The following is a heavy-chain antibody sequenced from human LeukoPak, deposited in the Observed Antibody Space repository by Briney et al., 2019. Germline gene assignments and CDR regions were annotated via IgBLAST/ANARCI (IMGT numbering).Heavy chain of an antibody. CDR3: ARGGFSGPLWLLSRSFDY. Sequence: PSESLSLTCTVSGGSISSYYWSWIRQPAGKGLEWIGRIYSSGSTNYNPSLKSRVTMSVDTSKNQFSLKLSSVTAADTAVYYCARGGFSGPLWLLSRSFDYWGQGTLVTVSS. J-gene: IGHJ4*02. CDR2: IYSSGST. V-gene: IGHV4-4*07. D-gene: IGHD3-3*01. CDR1: GGSISSYY.